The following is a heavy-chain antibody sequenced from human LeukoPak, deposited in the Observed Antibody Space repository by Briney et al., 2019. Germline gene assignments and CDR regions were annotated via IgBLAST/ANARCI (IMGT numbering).Heavy chain of an antibody. Sequence: WXXXRQPAGXGLEWIGRIYTSGSTNYNPSLKSRVTMSVDTSKNQFSLKLSSVTAADTAVYYCARVRYGYFDYWGQGTLVTVSS. V-gene: IGHV4-4*07. CDR3: ARVRYGYFDY. D-gene: IGHD1-20*01. CDR2: IYTSGST. J-gene: IGHJ4*02.